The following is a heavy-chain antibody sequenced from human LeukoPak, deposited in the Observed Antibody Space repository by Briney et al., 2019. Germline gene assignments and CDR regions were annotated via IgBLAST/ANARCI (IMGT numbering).Heavy chain of an antibody. CDR2: IFYSGST. CDR3: AKSNGYGLIDI. Sequence: SETLSLTCTVSGSSISSAYYWGWVRQPPGKALEWIGNIFYSGSTYYSPSLKSRVTISLDTSRNQFSLKLNSVTAADTAVYYCAKSNGYGLIDIWGQGTMVTVSS. D-gene: IGHD3-10*01. CDR1: GSSISSAYY. V-gene: IGHV4-38-2*02. J-gene: IGHJ3*02.